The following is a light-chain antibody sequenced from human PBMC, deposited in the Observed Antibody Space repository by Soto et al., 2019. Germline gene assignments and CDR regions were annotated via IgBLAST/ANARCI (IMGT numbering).Light chain of an antibody. CDR2: AAS. CDR1: QGISNY. V-gene: IGKV1-27*01. J-gene: IGKJ5*01. Sequence: RASQGISNYLAWXXQKPGXXPXXLIYAASTLQSGVPSRFSGSGSGTDFTLTISSLQPEDFASEYCQQRYRTPTFSQGTRLEIK. CDR3: QQRYRTPT.